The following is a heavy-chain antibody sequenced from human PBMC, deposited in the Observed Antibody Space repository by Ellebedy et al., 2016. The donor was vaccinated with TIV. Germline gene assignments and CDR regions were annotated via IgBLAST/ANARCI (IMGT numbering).Heavy chain of an antibody. J-gene: IGHJ3*02. CDR1: ELTVSSNY. Sequence: GGSLRLSCAASELTVSSNYMSWVRQAPGKGLEWVSVIFIDSTTYYADSVKGRFTISRDTSKNTLYLQMSGLRAEDTAVYYCARETFNDVDLDLWGLFDIWGQGTMVTVSS. V-gene: IGHV3-66*01. D-gene: IGHD1-7*01. CDR2: IFIDSTT. CDR3: ARETFNDVDLDLWGLFDI.